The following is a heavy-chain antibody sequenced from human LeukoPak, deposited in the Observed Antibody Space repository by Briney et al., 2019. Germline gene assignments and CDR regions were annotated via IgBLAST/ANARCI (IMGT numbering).Heavy chain of an antibody. CDR2: IKSRSEGGAT. D-gene: IGHD1-1*01. Sequence: GGSLRLSCTASGFTFNNAWMSWVRQAPGKGLEWVCGIKSRSEGGATDYAAPVTGRFTISRNNSRNTLYLEMNSLKTEDKAVYYCTSGIGTIDFWGQGTLVTVSS. CDR1: GFTFNNAW. V-gene: IGHV3-15*01. J-gene: IGHJ4*02. CDR3: TSGIGTIDF.